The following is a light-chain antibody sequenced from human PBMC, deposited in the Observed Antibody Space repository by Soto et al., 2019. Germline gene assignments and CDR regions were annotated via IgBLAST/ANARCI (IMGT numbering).Light chain of an antibody. CDR2: DVS. V-gene: IGLV2-14*03. Sequence: QSALTQPASVSGSPGQSITISCTGTSSDVGGYNYVSWYQQHPGKAPKLMIYDVSNRPSGVSNRFSGAKSANTASLTISGLQAEDEADYYYSSYTSSSTLLYVFGPGTKLTVL. CDR3: SSYTSSSTLLYV. CDR1: SSDVGGYNY. J-gene: IGLJ1*01.